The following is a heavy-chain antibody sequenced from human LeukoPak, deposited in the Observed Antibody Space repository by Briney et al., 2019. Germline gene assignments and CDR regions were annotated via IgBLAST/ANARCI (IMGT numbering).Heavy chain of an antibody. V-gene: IGHV3-7*05. CDR3: VRDRRRSSSSFDY. CDR1: GIPFNIYW. CDR2: IKHDGTEK. Sequence: GGSLRLSCAASGIPFNIYWMSWVRQAPGKGLEWVANIKHDGTEKNHVDSVKGRFTISRDNTRNSLSLQMSSLRADDTAVYYCVRDRRRSSSSFDYWGQGTLVTVSS. J-gene: IGHJ4*02. D-gene: IGHD6-6*01.